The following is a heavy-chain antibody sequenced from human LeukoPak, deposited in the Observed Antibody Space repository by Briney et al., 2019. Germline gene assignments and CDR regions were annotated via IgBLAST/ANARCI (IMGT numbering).Heavy chain of an antibody. D-gene: IGHD6-19*01. V-gene: IGHV3-33*06. Sequence: GGSLRLSCVASGFTFSNNGMHWVRQAPGKGLEWVAVIWYDGSSKYYADPVKARFTISRDTSKNTLYLQMNSLRAEDTAVYYCAKSSTYSSGAHAYDIWGQGTLVTVSS. CDR2: IWYDGSSK. J-gene: IGHJ3*02. CDR3: AKSSTYSSGAHAYDI. CDR1: GFTFSNNG.